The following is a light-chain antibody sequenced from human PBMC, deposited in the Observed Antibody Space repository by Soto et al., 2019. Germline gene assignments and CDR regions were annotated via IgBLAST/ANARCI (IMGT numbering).Light chain of an antibody. V-gene: IGKV3-15*01. J-gene: IGKJ1*01. CDR3: QQYSNWPWT. CDR1: QSVATN. CDR2: GAS. Sequence: EIVMTQSPATLSVSPGERATLSCRASQSVATNLAWYQQKPGQPPRLLIYGASTRATGIPARFSGSGSGTEFTLTISSLQSVDFAVYSCQQYSNWPWTFGQGTRWIS.